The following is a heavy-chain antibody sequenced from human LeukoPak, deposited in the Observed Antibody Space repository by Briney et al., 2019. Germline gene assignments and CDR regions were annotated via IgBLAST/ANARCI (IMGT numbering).Heavy chain of an antibody. CDR3: ARHGVEGSSWYFDY. D-gene: IGHD6-13*01. CDR2: IYYSGST. J-gene: IGHJ4*02. Sequence: SETLSLTCTVSGGSISSYYWSWIRQPPGKGLEWIGYIYYSGSTKYNPSLKSRVTISVDTSKNQFSLKLSSVTAADTAVYYCARHGVEGSSWYFDYWGQGTLVTVSS. V-gene: IGHV4-59*08. CDR1: GGSISSYY.